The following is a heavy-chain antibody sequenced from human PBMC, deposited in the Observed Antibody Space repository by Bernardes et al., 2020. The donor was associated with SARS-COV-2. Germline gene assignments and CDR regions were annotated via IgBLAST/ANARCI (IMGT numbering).Heavy chain of an antibody. CDR1: GFTLSSYW. Sequence: GGTLRLSCAASGFTLSSYWMHWVRQVPGKGLIWVSRINTDGRTTTYADSVKGRFTISRDNAKSTVHLQMNSLRAEDTAVYYCATPPGCSSTSCYIFDYWGQGTLVTVSS. V-gene: IGHV3-74*01. J-gene: IGHJ4*02. CDR3: ATPPGCSSTSCYIFDY. D-gene: IGHD2-2*02. CDR2: INTDGRTT.